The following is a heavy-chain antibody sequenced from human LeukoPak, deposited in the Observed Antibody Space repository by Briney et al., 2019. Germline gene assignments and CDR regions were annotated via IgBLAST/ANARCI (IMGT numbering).Heavy chain of an antibody. CDR2: IYYSGST. Sequence: SETLSLTCTVSGGSISSYYWSWIRQPPGKGLEWIGYIYYSGSTNYNPSLKSRVTISVDTSKNQFSLKLSSVTAADTAVYYCARGGQGDGYSADDAFDIWGQGTMVTVSS. J-gene: IGHJ3*02. CDR3: ARGGQGDGYSADDAFDI. D-gene: IGHD5-24*01. CDR1: GGSISSYY. V-gene: IGHV4-59*01.